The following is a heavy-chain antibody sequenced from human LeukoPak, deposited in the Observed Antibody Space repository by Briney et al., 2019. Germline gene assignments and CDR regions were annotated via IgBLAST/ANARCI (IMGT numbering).Heavy chain of an antibody. CDR2: IYYSGST. Sequence: SQTLSLPCTVSGGSINLGDYYCSSICQHPGKGLEWIGYIYYSGSTYYNPSLKSRVTISVDTSKNQFSLKLSSVTAADTAVYYCARRIGWDVREVIHEVYSYGWGRGTLVTVSS. D-gene: IGHD3-10*01. CDR1: GGSINLGDYY. J-gene: IGHJ4*02. CDR3: ARRIGWDVREVIHEVYSYG. V-gene: IGHV4-31*03.